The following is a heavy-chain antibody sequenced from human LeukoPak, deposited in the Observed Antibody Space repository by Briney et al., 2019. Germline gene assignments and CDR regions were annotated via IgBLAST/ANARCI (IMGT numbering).Heavy chain of an antibody. CDR1: GGSITSDY. CDR2: IFTSGST. V-gene: IGHV4-4*07. J-gene: IGHJ5*02. D-gene: IGHD4/OR15-4a*01. CDR3: SRGGANDL. Sequence: SETLSLTCTVSGGSITSDYWSWIRQPAGKGLEWIGRIFTSGSTSYNPSLKSRVTMSLDTSKNQFSLELSSVTAADTAVYFCSRGGANDLWGQGTLVTVSS.